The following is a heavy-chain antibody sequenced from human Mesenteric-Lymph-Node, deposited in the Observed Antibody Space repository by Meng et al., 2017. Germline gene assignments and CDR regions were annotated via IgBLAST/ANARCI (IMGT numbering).Heavy chain of an antibody. CDR3: AKDRWLQTPYYFDY. D-gene: IGHD5-24*01. CDR2: ISGSGGST. J-gene: IGHJ4*02. V-gene: IGHV3-23*01. Sequence: GESLKISCAASGFTFSSYAMSWVRQAPGKGLEWVSAISGSGGSTYYADSVKGRFTISRDNSKNTLSLQMNSLSAEDTAVYYCAKDRWLQTPYYFDYWGQGTLVTVSS. CDR1: GFTFSSYA.